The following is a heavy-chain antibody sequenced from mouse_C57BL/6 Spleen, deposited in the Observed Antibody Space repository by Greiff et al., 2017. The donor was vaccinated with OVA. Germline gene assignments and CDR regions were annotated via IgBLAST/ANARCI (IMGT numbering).Heavy chain of an antibody. J-gene: IGHJ4*01. V-gene: IGHV10-1*01. Sequence: EVQLVESGGGLVQPKGSLKLSCAASGFSFNTYAMNWVRQAPGKGLEWVARIRSKSNNYATYYADSVKDRFTISRDDSESMLYLQMNNLKTEDTAMYYCVRHTVVYPYAMDYWGQGTSVTVSS. CDR1: GFSFNTYA. CDR3: VRHTVVYPYAMDY. CDR2: IRSKSNNYAT. D-gene: IGHD1-1*01.